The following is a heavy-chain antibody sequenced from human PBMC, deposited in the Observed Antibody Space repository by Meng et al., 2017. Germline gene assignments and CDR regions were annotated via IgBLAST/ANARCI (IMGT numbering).Heavy chain of an antibody. V-gene: IGHV3-15*04. Sequence: QLGGSGGGLVKPGGSLRLSGVASGLRFTDGWMSWVRQAPGKGLEWVGRIERKSDGGTIYYAAPVKGRFTISRDDSKNTLYLQMDSLINEDTAVYFCATGAAAADHWGQGTLVTVSS. CDR1: GLRFTDGW. J-gene: IGHJ4*02. CDR3: ATGAAAADH. D-gene: IGHD6-13*01. CDR2: IERKSDGGTI.